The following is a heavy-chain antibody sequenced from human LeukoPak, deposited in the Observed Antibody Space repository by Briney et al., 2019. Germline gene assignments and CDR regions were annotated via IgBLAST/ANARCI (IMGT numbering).Heavy chain of an antibody. CDR3: ARATQQLVPYYFDY. CDR1: GGSFSGYY. J-gene: IGHJ4*02. D-gene: IGHD6-13*01. CDR2: INHSGST. Sequence: SETLSLTCAVYGGSFSGYYWSWIRQPPGQGLEWIGEINHSGSTNYNPSLKSRVTISVDTSKNQFSLKLSSVTAADTAVYYCARATQQLVPYYFDYWGQGILVTVSS. V-gene: IGHV4-34*01.